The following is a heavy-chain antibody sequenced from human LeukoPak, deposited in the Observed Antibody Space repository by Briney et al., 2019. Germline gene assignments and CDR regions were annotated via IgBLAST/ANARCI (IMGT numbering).Heavy chain of an antibody. CDR3: AKESTVTPGNVNWFDF. D-gene: IGHD4-17*01. CDR1: GFTFSTYG. CDR2: ISGSGGDT. J-gene: IGHJ5*01. V-gene: IGHV3-23*01. Sequence: GGSLRLSCGASGFTFSTYGMSWVRQAPGKGLEWVSAISGSGGDTYYADSVKGRFTISRDNSKNKMNLQMKSLRAEDAAVYYCAKESTVTPGNVNWFDFWGQGTLVTVSS.